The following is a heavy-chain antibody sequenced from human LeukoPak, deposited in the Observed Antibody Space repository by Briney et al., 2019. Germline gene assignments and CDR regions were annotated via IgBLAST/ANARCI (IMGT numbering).Heavy chain of an antibody. CDR3: ANYGAGTYRFDP. V-gene: IGHV4-31*03. D-gene: IGHD3-10*01. CDR2: ICYSGTT. CDR1: GASISSGGYC. J-gene: IGHJ5*02. Sequence: SETLSLTCTVSGASISSGGYCWSWIRQHPGKGLEWIGYICYSGTTYYNPSLKSRVTISVDMSENQFSLKLSSVTAADTAVYYCANYGAGTYRFDPWGRGTLVIVSS.